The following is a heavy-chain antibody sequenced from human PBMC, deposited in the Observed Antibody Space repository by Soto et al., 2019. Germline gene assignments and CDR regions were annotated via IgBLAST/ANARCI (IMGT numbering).Heavy chain of an antibody. CDR2: IYYSGST. CDR3: GSGTNYYYYGMDV. Sequence: SETLSLTCTVSGGSISSGGYYWSWIRQHPGKGLEWIGYIYYSGSTYYNPSLKSRVTISVDTSKNQFSLKLSSVTAADTAVYYCGSGTNYYYYGMDVWGQGTTVTVSS. V-gene: IGHV4-31*03. D-gene: IGHD6-19*01. J-gene: IGHJ6*02. CDR1: GGSISSGGYY.